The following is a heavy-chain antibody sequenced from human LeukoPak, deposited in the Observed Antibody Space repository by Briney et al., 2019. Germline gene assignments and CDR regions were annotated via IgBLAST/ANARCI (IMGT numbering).Heavy chain of an antibody. Sequence: PGGSLRLSCAASGFTFSSYAMSWVRQAPGKGLEWVSAISGSGGSTYYADSVKGRFTISRDNSKNTLYLQMNSLRAENTAVYYCAKLRREVVAAAKFDYWGQGTLVTVSS. V-gene: IGHV3-23*01. CDR2: ISGSGGST. J-gene: IGHJ4*02. CDR1: GFTFSSYA. CDR3: AKLRREVVAAAKFDY. D-gene: IGHD2-2*01.